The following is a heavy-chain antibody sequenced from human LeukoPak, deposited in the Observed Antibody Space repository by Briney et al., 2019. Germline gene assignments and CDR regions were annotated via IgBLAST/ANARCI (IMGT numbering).Heavy chain of an antibody. Sequence: GGSLRLSCAASGFTFSVATMTWVRQAPGKGLEWVSLIGASGESTYYADSVKGRFTISRDNPKNTLSLQMNSLRVEDTAMYFCAKDIQLSTWGLGTMVTVSS. D-gene: IGHD5-24*01. J-gene: IGHJ3*01. CDR1: GFTFSVAT. CDR2: IGASGEST. V-gene: IGHV3-23*01. CDR3: AKDIQLST.